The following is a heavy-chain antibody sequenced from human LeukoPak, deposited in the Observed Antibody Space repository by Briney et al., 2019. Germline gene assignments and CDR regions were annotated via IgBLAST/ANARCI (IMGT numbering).Heavy chain of an antibody. CDR1: GFTFNSYG. Sequence: PGRSLRLSGVASGFTFNSYGIHWVRQAPGKGLEWVAVIWYDGNNKYYADSVKGRFTISRDHSKNTLYLQMDSLRAEDTAVYYCARVDSFCSGEGCYYCYDMDVWGQGTTVTVSS. CDR2: IWYDGNNK. CDR3: ARVDSFCSGEGCYYCYDMDV. J-gene: IGHJ6*02. V-gene: IGHV3-33*01. D-gene: IGHD2-15*01.